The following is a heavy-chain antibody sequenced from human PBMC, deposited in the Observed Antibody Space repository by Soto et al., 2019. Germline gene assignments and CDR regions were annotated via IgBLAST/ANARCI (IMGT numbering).Heavy chain of an antibody. Sequence: QVQLVGSGGGVVQPGRSLRLSCEASGFSFSSHGMHWVRQAPGKGLEWLAVISYDGNNKYYADSVKGGFSISRDNCKNPLYLQMNSLRTQNTAEYYFENDPLPNTSTTPSCDPWGQGTLVTVSS. D-gene: IGHD2-15*01. V-gene: IGHV3-30*18. CDR3: ENDPLPNTSTTPSCDP. CDR1: GFSFSSHG. J-gene: IGHJ5*02. CDR2: ISYDGNNK.